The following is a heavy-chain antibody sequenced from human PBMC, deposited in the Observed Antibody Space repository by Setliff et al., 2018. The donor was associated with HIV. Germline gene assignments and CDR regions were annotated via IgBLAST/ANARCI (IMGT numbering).Heavy chain of an antibody. CDR3: ARDWSGYSSSRCSYYYYMDV. D-gene: IGHD6-13*01. CDR2: IYTSGST. V-gene: IGHV4-4*09. CDR1: GGSISSYY. Sequence: PSQTLSLTCTVSGGSISSYYWSWIRQPPVKGLEWIGDIYTSGSTNYNPSLKSRVTITVDTSKNQFSLRLSSVPAADTAIYYCARDWSGYSSSRCSYYYYMDVWGKGTTVTVSS. J-gene: IGHJ6*03.